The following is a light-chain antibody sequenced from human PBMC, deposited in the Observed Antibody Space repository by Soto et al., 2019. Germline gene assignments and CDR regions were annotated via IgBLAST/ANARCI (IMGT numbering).Light chain of an antibody. CDR2: GAS. CDR3: QQYGSSPFT. V-gene: IGKV3-20*01. CDR1: QSVTSSY. Sequence: IVLTQSPGTLSLSPGEGLTLSCRASQSVTSSYLAWYQHKPCQAPRLLIYGASTKAKGTPDRFSGSGSGTDFALTISRLEPEDFAVYYCQQYGSSPFTFGPGTKVDIK. J-gene: IGKJ3*01.